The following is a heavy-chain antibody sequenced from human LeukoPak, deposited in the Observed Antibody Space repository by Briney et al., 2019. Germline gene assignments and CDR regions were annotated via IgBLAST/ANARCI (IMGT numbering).Heavy chain of an antibody. D-gene: IGHD2-15*01. J-gene: IGHJ3*02. Sequence: SETLSLTCTVSGASVSSCSWSWIRQPPGKGLEWIGYIYYNGGANYNPSLKSRVTISVDTSKNQFSLKLTSVTAADTAVYYCARHNYVGSGAFDIWGQETMVTVSS. CDR3: ARHNYVGSGAFDI. CDR1: GASVSSCS. CDR2: IYYNGGA. V-gene: IGHV4-59*08.